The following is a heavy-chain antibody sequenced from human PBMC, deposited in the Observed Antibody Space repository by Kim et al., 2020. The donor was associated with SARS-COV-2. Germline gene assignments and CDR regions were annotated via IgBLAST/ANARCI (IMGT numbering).Heavy chain of an antibody. CDR2: IY. V-gene: IGHV5-51*01. Sequence: GESLKISCQGSGYSFNTYWIAWVRQMPGKGLEWMGIIYSLSFQGQVTISADKSSSTVFVHWSSLKASDTAMYYCARRGGNYYESAEGAGFDIWGQGTMVT. D-gene: IGHD3-16*01. CDR3: ARRGGNYYESAEGAGFDI. J-gene: IGHJ3*02. CDR1: GYSFNTYW.